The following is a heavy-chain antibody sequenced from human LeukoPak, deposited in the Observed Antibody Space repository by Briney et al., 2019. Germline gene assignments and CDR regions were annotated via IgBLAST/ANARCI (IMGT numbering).Heavy chain of an antibody. D-gene: IGHD2-15*01. Sequence: GGSLRLSCAASGFTFSSYAMSWVRQAPGKGLEWVSAISGTGGTTYYADSVKGRFTISRDNSKNTLYLQMNSLRAEDTAIYYCAKNGDRGAYCSGGSCYPYYYYYIDVWGKGTTVTISS. J-gene: IGHJ6*03. V-gene: IGHV3-23*01. CDR2: ISGTGGTT. CDR1: GFTFSSYA. CDR3: AKNGDRGAYCSGGSCYPYYYYYIDV.